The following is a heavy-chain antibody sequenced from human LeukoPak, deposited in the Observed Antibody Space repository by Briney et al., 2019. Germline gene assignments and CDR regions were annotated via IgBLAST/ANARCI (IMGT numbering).Heavy chain of an antibody. D-gene: IGHD2-2*01. J-gene: IGHJ5*02. CDR1: GGSISSYY. Sequence: PADTLSLTCTVSGGSISSYYWIWIRQPPGKGLEWIGYIYNSGSTDYNPSLKSRVTISVDTSKNQFSLKLSSVTAADTAVYYCGRVSCSSTSCPGWFDPWGQGTLVTVSS. V-gene: IGHV4-59*07. CDR2: IYNSGST. CDR3: GRVSCSSTSCPGWFDP.